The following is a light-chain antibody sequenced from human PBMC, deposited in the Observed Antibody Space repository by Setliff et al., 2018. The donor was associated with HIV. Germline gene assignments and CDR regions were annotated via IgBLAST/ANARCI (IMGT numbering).Light chain of an antibody. CDR2: EVN. CDR3: SSYAGTNHPYV. J-gene: IGLJ1*01. CDR1: SNDVGGYNY. V-gene: IGLV2-8*01. Sequence: QSALAQPPSASGSPGQSVTISCTGTSNDVGGYNYVSWYQHHPGRPPKLLIYEVNQRPSGVPDRFSGSKSGNTASLTVSGLQAEDEADYYCSSYAGTNHPYVFGTGTKVTVL.